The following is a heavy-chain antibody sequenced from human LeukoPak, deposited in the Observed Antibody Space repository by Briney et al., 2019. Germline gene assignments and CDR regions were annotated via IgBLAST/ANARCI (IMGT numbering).Heavy chain of an antibody. CDR2: ISAYNGNT. D-gene: IGHD2-8*01. CDR1: GYTFTSYD. V-gene: IGHV1-18*01. J-gene: IGHJ6*02. Sequence: ASVKVSCKASGYTFTSYDISWVRQAPGQGLEWMGWISAYNGNTNYAQKLQGRVTMTTDTSTSTAYMELRSLRSDDTAVYYCARAAYCTNGVCSAYYYYGMDVWGQGTTVTVSS. CDR3: ARAAYCTNGVCSAYYYYGMDV.